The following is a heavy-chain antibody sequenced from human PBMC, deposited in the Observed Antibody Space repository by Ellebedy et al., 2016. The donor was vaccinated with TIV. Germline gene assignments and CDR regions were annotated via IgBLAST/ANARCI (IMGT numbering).Heavy chain of an antibody. D-gene: IGHD6-19*01. CDR1: GFRFSDHY. CDR2: SRNKVNSYST. J-gene: IGHJ6*02. Sequence: GGSLRLSCVASGFRFSDHYMDWVRQAPGKGLEWVARSRNKVNSYSTEYAASVKGGFTVSRDDSKNSVFLQMNSLKTEDTAVYYCARHPSVAGPGDVWGQGTTVTVSS. CDR3: ARHPSVAGPGDV. V-gene: IGHV3-72*01.